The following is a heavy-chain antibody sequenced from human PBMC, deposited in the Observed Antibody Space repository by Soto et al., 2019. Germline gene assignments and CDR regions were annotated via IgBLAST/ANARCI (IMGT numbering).Heavy chain of an antibody. J-gene: IGHJ6*03. Sequence: GESLKISCKGSGYSFTSYWIGWVRQMPGKGLEWMGIIYPGDSDTRYSPSFQGQVTISADKSISTAYLQWSSLKASDTAMYYCARRASGYDALYYYYYMDVWGKGTTVTVSS. D-gene: IGHD5-12*01. V-gene: IGHV5-51*01. CDR1: GYSFTSYW. CDR3: ARRASGYDALYYYYYMDV. CDR2: IYPGDSDT.